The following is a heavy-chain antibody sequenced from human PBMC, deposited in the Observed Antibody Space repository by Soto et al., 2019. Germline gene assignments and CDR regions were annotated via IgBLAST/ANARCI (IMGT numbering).Heavy chain of an antibody. Sequence: PGGSLRLSCAASGFTFSSYSMNWVHQAPGKGLEWVSSISSSSSYIYYADSVKGRFTISRDNAKNSLYLQMNSLRAEDTAVYYCARSGEIVLVPAANPPPYGMDVWGQGTTVTVSS. CDR3: ARSGEIVLVPAANPPPYGMDV. CDR2: ISSSSSYI. J-gene: IGHJ6*02. V-gene: IGHV3-21*01. D-gene: IGHD2-2*01. CDR1: GFTFSSYS.